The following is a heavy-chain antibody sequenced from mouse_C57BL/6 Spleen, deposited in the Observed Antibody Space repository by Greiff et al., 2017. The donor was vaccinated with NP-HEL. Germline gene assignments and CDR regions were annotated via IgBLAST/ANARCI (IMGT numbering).Heavy chain of an antibody. V-gene: IGHV1-18*01. CDR3: ARGASQPRYFDV. J-gene: IGHJ1*03. CDR2: INPNNGGT. D-gene: IGHD3-2*02. Sequence: EVQLQQSGPELVKPGASVKIPCKASGYTFTDYNMDWVKQSHGKSLEWIGDINPNNGGTIYNQKFKGKATLTVDKSSSTAYMELRSLTSEDTAVYYCARGASQPRYFDVWGTGTTVTVSS. CDR1: GYTFTDYN.